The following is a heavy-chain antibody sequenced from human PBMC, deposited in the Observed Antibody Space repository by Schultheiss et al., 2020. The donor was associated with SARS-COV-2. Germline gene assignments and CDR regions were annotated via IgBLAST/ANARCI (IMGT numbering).Heavy chain of an antibody. Sequence: GGSLRLSCAASGFTFSSYGMHWVRQAPGKGLEWVAVIWYDGSNKYYADSVKGRFTISRDNSKNTLYLQMNSLRAEDTAVYYCARGDSSGWYDLEYWGQGTLVTVSS. D-gene: IGHD6-19*01. V-gene: IGHV3-33*08. CDR3: ARGDSSGWYDLEY. CDR2: IWYDGSNK. CDR1: GFTFSSYG. J-gene: IGHJ4*02.